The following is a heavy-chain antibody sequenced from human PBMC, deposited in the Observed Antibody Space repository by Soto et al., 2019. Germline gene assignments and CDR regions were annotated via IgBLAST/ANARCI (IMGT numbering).Heavy chain of an antibody. CDR3: AGFFGYKYGRVDP. V-gene: IGHV4-34*01. CDR1: GVSFIDYY. J-gene: IGHJ5*02. Sequence: NPSETLSLTCAVYGVSFIDYYWSWIRQPPGKGLEWIGEINHSGSTNYNASLKSRVTISVDTSKNQFSLKLRSVTAADTAMYYCAGFFGYKYGRVDPWGQGTQVTVSS. D-gene: IGHD5-18*01. CDR2: INHSGST.